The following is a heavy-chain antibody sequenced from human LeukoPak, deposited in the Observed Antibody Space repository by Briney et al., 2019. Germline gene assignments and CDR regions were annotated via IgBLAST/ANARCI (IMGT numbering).Heavy chain of an antibody. J-gene: IGHJ4*02. CDR3: ARWTTTYLDY. Sequence: ASVKVSCKASGYTFTNYYIHWVRQAPGQGVEWMGIINPSGGSTNFAQKFQGRVTMTTDTSTITVYMELSSLRSEDTAVYYCARWTTTYLDYWGRGTLVTVSS. V-gene: IGHV1-46*01. CDR2: INPSGGST. CDR1: GYTFTNYY. D-gene: IGHD4-11*01.